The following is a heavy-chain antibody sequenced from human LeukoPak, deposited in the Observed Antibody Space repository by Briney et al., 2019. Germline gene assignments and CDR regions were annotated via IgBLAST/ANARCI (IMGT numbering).Heavy chain of an antibody. CDR1: GGSISSYY. Sequence: SETLSLTCTVSGGSISSYYWSWIRQPAGKGLEWIGCIYTTGSANYNPSLKSRVTMSVDTSKNQFSLKLSSVTAADTAVYYCARAGDDRSGFYYGFDIWGQGTMVTVSS. J-gene: IGHJ3*02. CDR2: IYTTGSA. V-gene: IGHV4-4*07. CDR3: ARAGDDRSGFYYGFDI. D-gene: IGHD3-22*01.